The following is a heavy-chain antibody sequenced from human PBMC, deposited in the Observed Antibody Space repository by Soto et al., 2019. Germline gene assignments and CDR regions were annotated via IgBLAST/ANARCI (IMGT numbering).Heavy chain of an antibody. D-gene: IGHD1-26*01. J-gene: IGHJ5*02. V-gene: IGHV4-59*11. CDR2: MYYSGNT. CDR1: GGSINSHY. CDR3: ARVGARRFAP. Sequence: SETLSLTCTVSGGSINSHYWSWIRQPPGKGLEWIGYMYYSGNTYYNPSLQSSVTISVDTSKNQISLRLNSVTAADPAVYYCARVGARRFAPWGQGTLVTVSS.